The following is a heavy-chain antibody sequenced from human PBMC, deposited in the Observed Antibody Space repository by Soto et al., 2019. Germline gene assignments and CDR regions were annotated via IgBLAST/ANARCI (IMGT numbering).Heavy chain of an antibody. D-gene: IGHD2-15*01. CDR1: GCPINCFF. V-gene: IGHV4-59*08. Sequence: VQPPGAGPGPGKPSGTPSPHCTGSGCPINCFFWNWVRAPPGEGLGVVGYVFYNGSTSYSPSLKSRVTISEDTSKSQFSLRLSSVTAADTAVYYCARLRGYCGGGNCHELQFDPWGQGILVTVSS. CDR2: VFYNGST. CDR3: ARLRGYCGGGNCHELQFDP. J-gene: IGHJ5*02.